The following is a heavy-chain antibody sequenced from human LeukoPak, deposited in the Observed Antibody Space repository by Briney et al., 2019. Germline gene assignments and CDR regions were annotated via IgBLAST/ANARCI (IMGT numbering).Heavy chain of an antibody. J-gene: IGHJ4*02. CDR1: GGSLSSGDYY. Sequence: SETLSLTCTVSGGSLSSGDYYWSWIRQPPGKGLKWIGYIYYSGSTYYNPSLKSRVTISVDTSKNQFSLKLSSVTAADTAVYYCARVEHDSSGYYTDYWGQGTLVTVSS. CDR2: IYYSGST. D-gene: IGHD3-22*01. CDR3: ARVEHDSSGYYTDY. V-gene: IGHV4-30-4*01.